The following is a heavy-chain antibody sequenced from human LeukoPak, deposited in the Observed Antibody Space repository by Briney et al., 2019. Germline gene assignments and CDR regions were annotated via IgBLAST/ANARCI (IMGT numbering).Heavy chain of an antibody. Sequence: PGGSLRLSCAASGFTFSSYWMSWVRQAPGKGLEWVSAISGSGGSTYYADSVKGRFTISRDNSKNTLYLQMNSLRAEDTAVYYCAKGDTMVRGVIVDYWGQGTLVTVSS. J-gene: IGHJ4*02. CDR3: AKGDTMVRGVIVDY. V-gene: IGHV3-23*01. CDR1: GFTFSSYW. D-gene: IGHD3-10*01. CDR2: ISGSGGST.